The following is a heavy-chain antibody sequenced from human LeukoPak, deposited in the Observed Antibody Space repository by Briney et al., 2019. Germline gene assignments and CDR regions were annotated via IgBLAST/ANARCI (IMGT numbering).Heavy chain of an antibody. D-gene: IGHD3-10*01. J-gene: IGHJ5*02. V-gene: IGHV4-59*01. CDR2: IYYSGST. CDR1: GGSISSYY. CDR3: ARAGGSGSYYKNWFDP. Sequence: PSETLSLTCTVSGGSISSYYWSWIRQPPGKGLEWIGYIYYSGSTNYNPSLKSRVTISVDTSKNQFSLKLSSVTAADTAVYYCARAGGSGSYYKNWFDPWGQGTLVTVSS.